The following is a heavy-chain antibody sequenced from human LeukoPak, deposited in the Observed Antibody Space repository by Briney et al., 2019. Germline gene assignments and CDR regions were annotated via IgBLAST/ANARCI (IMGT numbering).Heavy chain of an antibody. D-gene: IGHD1/OR15-1a*01. CDR3: ARGPGTVGLSP. Sequence: SETLSLTCNVSGTSFTRYYWSWIRQTPEKGLEWIGQINHSGDTSYNPSLRSRITLSVDRSKNQFSLKVTSVTAADTGVYYCARGPGTVGLSPWGQGTLVTVSS. CDR2: INHSGDT. J-gene: IGHJ5*02. V-gene: IGHV4-34*01. CDR1: GTSFTRYY.